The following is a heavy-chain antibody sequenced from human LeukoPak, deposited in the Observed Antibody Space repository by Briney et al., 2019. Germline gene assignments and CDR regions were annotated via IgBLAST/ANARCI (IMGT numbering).Heavy chain of an antibody. V-gene: IGHV3-21*01. CDR3: VRIPNSANFPNWFDP. Sequence: GGSLRLSCAASGFTFSSSTMNWVRRAPGKGLEWVSSISSSSDYVYYADSVKGRFTISRDNAKNSLYLQMNSMRAEDTAVYYCVRIPNSANFPNWFDPWGQGTLVTVSS. J-gene: IGHJ5*02. CDR1: GFTFSSST. CDR2: ISSSSDYV. D-gene: IGHD4/OR15-4a*01.